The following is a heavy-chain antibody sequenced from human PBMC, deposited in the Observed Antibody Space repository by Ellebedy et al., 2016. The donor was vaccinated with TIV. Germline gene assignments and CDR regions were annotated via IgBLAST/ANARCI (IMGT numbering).Heavy chain of an antibody. Sequence: ASVKVSXXASGYTFTSYAMHWVRQAPGQRLEWMGWINAGNGNTKYSQKFQGRVTITRDTSASTAYMELSSLRSEDTAVYYCARDHSFGVVIRGHNWFDPWGQGTLVTVSS. CDR2: INAGNGNT. V-gene: IGHV1-3*01. CDR1: GYTFTSYA. D-gene: IGHD3-3*01. CDR3: ARDHSFGVVIRGHNWFDP. J-gene: IGHJ5*02.